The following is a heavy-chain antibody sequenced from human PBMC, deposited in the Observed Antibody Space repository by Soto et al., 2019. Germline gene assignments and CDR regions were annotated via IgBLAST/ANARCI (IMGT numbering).Heavy chain of an antibody. CDR2: ISSSSVTI. V-gene: IGHV3-48*02. D-gene: IGHD2-15*01. CDR1: GFTFSTYS. Sequence: EVQLVEAGGGLVQPGGSLRLSCAASGFTFSTYSLNWVRQAPGKGLEWVSYISSSSVTINYADSVKGRLTISRDNAKNSLYLQMNSLRDEDTAVYYCARDRLGCSGGGCYSGYYGMDVWGQGTTVTVSS. CDR3: ARDRLGCSGGGCYSGYYGMDV. J-gene: IGHJ6*02.